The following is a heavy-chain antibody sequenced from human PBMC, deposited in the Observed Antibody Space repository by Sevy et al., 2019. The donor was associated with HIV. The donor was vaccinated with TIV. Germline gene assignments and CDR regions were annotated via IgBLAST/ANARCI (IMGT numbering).Heavy chain of an antibody. V-gene: IGHV3-30-3*01. CDR2: ISYDGSNK. Sequence: GGSLRLSCAASGFTFSSYAMHWVRQAPGKGLEWVAVISYDGSNKYYADSVKGRFTISRDNSKNTLYLQTNSLRAEETAVYYCARDGDIVVVPAATRGYYGMDVWGQGTTVTVSS. D-gene: IGHD2-2*01. CDR1: GFTFSSYA. J-gene: IGHJ6*02. CDR3: ARDGDIVVVPAATRGYYGMDV.